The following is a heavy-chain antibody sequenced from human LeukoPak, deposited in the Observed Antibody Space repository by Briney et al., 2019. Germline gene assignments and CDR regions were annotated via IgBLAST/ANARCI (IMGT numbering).Heavy chain of an antibody. CDR2: ISSSSSYI. V-gene: IGHV3-21*01. J-gene: IGHJ3*02. CDR3: ARGDGATPPDAFDI. D-gene: IGHD3-10*01. Sequence: GSLRLSCAASGFTFSSYSMNWVRQAPGKGLQWVSSISSSSSYIYYADSVKGRFTISRDNAKNSLYLQMNSLRGGDTAVYYCARGDGATPPDAFDIWGQGTMVTVSP. CDR1: GFTFSSYS.